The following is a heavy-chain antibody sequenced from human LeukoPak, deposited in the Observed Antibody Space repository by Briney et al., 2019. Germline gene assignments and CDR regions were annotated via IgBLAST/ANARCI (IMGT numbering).Heavy chain of an antibody. Sequence: GGSLRLSCAASGVTVSNNYISWVRQAPGKGLEWVSVMYSTGITQYGDSVRGRFTISRDNVNSLLYLRINSLRADDTAMYYCARDRDGKDLWGQGTLVTVSS. CDR2: MYSTGIT. V-gene: IGHV3-53*01. CDR1: GVTVSNNY. CDR3: ARDRDGKDL. J-gene: IGHJ5*02. D-gene: IGHD1-1*01.